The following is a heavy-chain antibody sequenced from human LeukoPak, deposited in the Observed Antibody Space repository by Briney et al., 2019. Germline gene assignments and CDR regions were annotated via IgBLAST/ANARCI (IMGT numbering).Heavy chain of an antibody. Sequence: PGGSLRLSCAVSGFTLSNSWMHWVRQAPGKGLEWVSAISGSGGSTYYADSVKGRFTISRDNSKNTLYLQMNSLRAEDTAVYYCAKVPYDSSGYALHYFDYWGQGTLVTVSS. D-gene: IGHD3-22*01. CDR2: ISGSGGST. CDR1: GFTLSNSW. J-gene: IGHJ4*02. CDR3: AKVPYDSSGYALHYFDY. V-gene: IGHV3-23*01.